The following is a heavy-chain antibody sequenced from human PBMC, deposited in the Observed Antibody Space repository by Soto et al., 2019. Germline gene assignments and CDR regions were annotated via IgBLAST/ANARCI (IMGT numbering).Heavy chain of an antibody. Sequence: GASVKVSCKASGYTFTSYAMHWVRQAPGQRLEWMGWINAGNGNTKYSQKFQGRITITRDTSASTAYMELSSLRSEDTAVYYCARAVAVPADFDYWGQGTLVTVSS. V-gene: IGHV1-3*01. CDR1: GYTFTSYA. J-gene: IGHJ4*02. CDR3: ARAVAVPADFDY. CDR2: INAGNGNT. D-gene: IGHD6-19*01.